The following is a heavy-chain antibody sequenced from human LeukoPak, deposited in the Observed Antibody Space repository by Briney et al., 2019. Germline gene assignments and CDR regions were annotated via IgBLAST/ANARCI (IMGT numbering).Heavy chain of an antibody. CDR3: YSLFLEWLFSSHEPGHDFDY. D-gene: IGHD3-3*01. CDR1: GFTFSDYY. CDR2: ISSSGSTI. V-gene: IGHV3-11*04. Sequence: GGSLRLSCAASGFTFSDYYMSWIRQAPGKGLEWVSHISSSGSTIYYADSVKGRFTISRDNSKNTLYLQMNSLRAEDTAVYYCYSLFLEWLFSSHEPGHDFDYWGQGTLVTVSS. J-gene: IGHJ4*02.